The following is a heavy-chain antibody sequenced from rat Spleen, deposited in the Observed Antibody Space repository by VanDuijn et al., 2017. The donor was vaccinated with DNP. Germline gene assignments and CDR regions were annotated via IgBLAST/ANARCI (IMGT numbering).Heavy chain of an antibody. J-gene: IGHJ2*01. CDR3: TSGLY. V-gene: IGHV5-25*01. Sequence: EVQLVESGGGLVQPGRSMILSCAASGFTFSNYYMAWVRQAPTKGLEWVAAITPGGGNTYYRDSVKGRFTISRDNAKSSLYLQMDSLRSEDTATYYCTSGLYWGQGVMVTVSS. CDR1: GFTFSNYY. CDR2: ITPGGGNT. D-gene: IGHD1-7*01.